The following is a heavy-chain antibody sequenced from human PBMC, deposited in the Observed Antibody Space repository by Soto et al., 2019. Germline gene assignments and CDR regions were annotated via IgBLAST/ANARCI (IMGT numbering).Heavy chain of an antibody. V-gene: IGHV3-9*01. D-gene: IGHD2-15*01. CDR1: GFTFDDYA. J-gene: IGHJ4*02. CDR3: AKDIIAYCSGGTCSSIFDY. CDR2: ISWNSGNI. Sequence: HPGGSLRLSCAASGFTFDDYAMHWVRQAPGKGLEWVSGISWNSGNIGYADSVKGRFTISRDNAKNSLYLQMNSLRPEDTALYYCAKDIIAYCSGGTCSSIFDYWGEGTQVTVYS.